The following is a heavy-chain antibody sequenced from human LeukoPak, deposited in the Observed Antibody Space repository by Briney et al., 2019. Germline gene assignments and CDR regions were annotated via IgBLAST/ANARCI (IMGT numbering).Heavy chain of an antibody. CDR1: GGSISSYY. Sequence: NPSETLSLTCTVSGGSISSYYWSWIRQPPGKGLEWIGYIHYSGSTNYNPSLKSRVTISVDTSKNQFSLKLSSVTAADTAVYYCAREYSIFGVVDWGQGTLVTVSS. CDR3: AREYSIFGVVD. J-gene: IGHJ4*02. D-gene: IGHD3-3*01. CDR2: IHYSGST. V-gene: IGHV4-59*12.